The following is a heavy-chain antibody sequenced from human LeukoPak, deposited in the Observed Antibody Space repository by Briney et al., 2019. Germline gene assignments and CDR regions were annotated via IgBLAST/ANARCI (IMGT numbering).Heavy chain of an antibody. CDR3: TRSAFGAGSHFDY. J-gene: IGHJ4*02. Sequence: ASVKVSCKASGYTFTSYDINWVRQATGQGLEWMGWMNPNSGDTGYVQKFQGRVTMTRNTSIRTAYMEVSSLRSEDTAVYYCTRSAFGAGSHFDYWGQGTLVTVSS. CDR1: GYTFTSYD. V-gene: IGHV1-8*01. CDR2: MNPNSGDT. D-gene: IGHD3-10*01.